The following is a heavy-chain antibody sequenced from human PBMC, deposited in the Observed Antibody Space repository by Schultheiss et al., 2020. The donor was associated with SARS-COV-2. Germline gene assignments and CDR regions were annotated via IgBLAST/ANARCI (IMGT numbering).Heavy chain of an antibody. J-gene: IGHJ6*02. V-gene: IGHV1-18*01. CDR2: ISVYNGNT. CDR3: ARDLVGANNGMDV. Sequence: ASVKVSCKASGYTFTKYGISWVRQAPGQGLEWMGWISVYNGNTNYAQKLQGRVTLTTDTSTSTAYMELRSLRSDDTAVYYCARDLVGANNGMDVWGQGTTVTVSS. CDR1: GYTFTKYG. D-gene: IGHD6-6*01.